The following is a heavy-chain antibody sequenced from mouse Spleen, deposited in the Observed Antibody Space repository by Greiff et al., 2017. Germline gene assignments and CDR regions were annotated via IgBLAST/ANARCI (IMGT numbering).Heavy chain of an antibody. Sequence: VQLQQSGPGLVQPSQSLSITCTVSGFSLTSYGVHWVRQSPGKGLEWLGVIWSGGSTDYNAAFISRLSISKDNSKSQVFFKMNSLQADDTAIYYCARKEGMLGFAYWGQGTLVTVSA. CDR2: IWSGGST. CDR1: GFSLTSYG. CDR3: ARKEGMLGFAY. V-gene: IGHV2-4-1*01. J-gene: IGHJ3*01. D-gene: IGHD3-3*01.